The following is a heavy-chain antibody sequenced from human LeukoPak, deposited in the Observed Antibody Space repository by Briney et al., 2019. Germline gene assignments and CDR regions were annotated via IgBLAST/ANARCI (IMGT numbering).Heavy chain of an antibody. J-gene: IGHJ5*02. Sequence: GASVTVSCKGSGYTFTSYGISWVRQAPGQGLECMGWISAYNGNTNYAQKLQGRVTMTTDTSTSTAYMELRSLRSDDTAVYYSARDVIWVWQQLEREDSSWFDPWGQGTLVTVSS. V-gene: IGHV1-18*01. CDR3: ARDVIWVWQQLEREDSSWFDP. CDR1: GYTFTSYG. CDR2: ISAYNGNT. D-gene: IGHD6-13*01.